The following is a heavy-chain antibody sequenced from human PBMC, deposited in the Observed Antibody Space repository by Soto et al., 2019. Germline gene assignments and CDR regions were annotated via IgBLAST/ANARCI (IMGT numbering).Heavy chain of an antibody. CDR3: ARLVGYSSGWHQPRDY. CDR1: GYSFTSYL. Sequence: PGESLKISFKGSGYSFTSYLISWVRQMPGKGLEWMGRIDPSDSYTNYSPSFQGHVTISADKSISTAYLQWSSLKASDTAMYYCARLVGYSSGWHQPRDYWGQGTLVTVSS. J-gene: IGHJ4*02. CDR2: IDPSDSYT. D-gene: IGHD6-19*01. V-gene: IGHV5-10-1*01.